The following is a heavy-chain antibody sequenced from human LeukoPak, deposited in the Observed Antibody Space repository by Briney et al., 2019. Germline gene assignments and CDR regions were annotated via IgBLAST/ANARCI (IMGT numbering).Heavy chain of an antibody. CDR3: ARDLSGSLYFDY. V-gene: IGHV4-4*07. D-gene: IGHD3-10*01. CDR1: GASISSYY. CDR2: LYISEST. J-gene: IGHJ4*02. Sequence: SETLSLTCTVSGASISSYYYNWIRQTAGGGLEWIGRLYISESTDYNPSLKSRVTISVDTSNNQFSLKLNSVTAADTAVYFCARDLSGSLYFDYWGQGVLVTVSS.